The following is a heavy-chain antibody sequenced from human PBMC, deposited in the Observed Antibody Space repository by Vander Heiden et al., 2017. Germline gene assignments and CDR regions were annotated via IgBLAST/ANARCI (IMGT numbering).Heavy chain of an antibody. V-gene: IGHV3-33*01. CDR3: ARGYCSGGSCYEYYFDY. J-gene: IGHJ4*02. CDR1: GFTFSRYA. Sequence: QVQLVESGGGVVQPGRSLRLSCAASGFTFSRYALHWVRQAPGKGLEWVAVIWYDGSNKYYADSVKGRFTISRDNSKNTLYLQMNSLRAEDTAVYYCARGYCSGGSCYEYYFDYWGQGTLVTVSS. CDR2: IWYDGSNK. D-gene: IGHD2-15*01.